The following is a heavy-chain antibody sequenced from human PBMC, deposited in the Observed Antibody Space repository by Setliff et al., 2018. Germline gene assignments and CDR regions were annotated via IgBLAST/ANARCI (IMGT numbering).Heavy chain of an antibody. Sequence: SETLSLTCNVSGGSVSSTSHYWGWIRQPPGKGLEWIATIYHKGRTYFNPSPQSRVTMSLDRSKNQFSLRLTSVTASDTAVYYCASPRRDDLDSPFDPFDIWGHGTRVTVSS. CDR3: ASPRRDDLDSPFDPFDI. V-gene: IGHV4-39*07. J-gene: IGHJ3*02. CDR1: GGSVSSTSHY. D-gene: IGHD3-3*01. CDR2: IYHKGRT.